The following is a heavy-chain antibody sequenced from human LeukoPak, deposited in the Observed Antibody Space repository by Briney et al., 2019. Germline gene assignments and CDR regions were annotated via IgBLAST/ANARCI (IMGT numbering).Heavy chain of an antibody. J-gene: IGHJ4*02. V-gene: IGHV5-51*01. CDR3: ARYCSGGSCYPAGFDY. Sequence: GESLKISCKGSGYSFTNYWIGWVRQMPGKGLEWMGIIYPGDSDTRYSPSFQGQVTMSADKSISTAYLQWSSLKASDTAIYYCARYCSGGSCYPAGFDYWGQGTLVTVS. D-gene: IGHD2-15*01. CDR2: IYPGDSDT. CDR1: GYSFTNYW.